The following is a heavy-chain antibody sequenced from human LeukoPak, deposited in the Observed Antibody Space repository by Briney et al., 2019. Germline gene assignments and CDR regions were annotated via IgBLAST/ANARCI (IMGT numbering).Heavy chain of an antibody. CDR3: AKGITATTSPFDY. Sequence: GRSLRLSCAASGFTFDDYAMHWVRQAPGKGLEWVSGISWNSGSIGYADSVKGRFTISRDNAKNSLYLQMNSLRAEDTALYYCAKGITATTSPFDYWGQGTLVTVS. D-gene: IGHD5-12*01. J-gene: IGHJ4*02. CDR1: GFTFDDYA. V-gene: IGHV3-9*01. CDR2: ISWNSGSI.